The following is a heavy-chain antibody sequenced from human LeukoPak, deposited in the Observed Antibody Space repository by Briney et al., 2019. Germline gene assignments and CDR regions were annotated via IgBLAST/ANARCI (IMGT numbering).Heavy chain of an antibody. D-gene: IGHD3-10*01. V-gene: IGHV3-7*04. CDR2: IKQDGSEK. Sequence: GGSLRLSCAASGFTFSNYAMTWVRQAPGKGLEWVANIKQDGSEKYYVDSVKGRFTISRDNAKNSLYLQMNSLRAEDTAVYYCARGRGNDYWGQGTLVTVSS. CDR1: GFTFSNYA. CDR3: ARGRGNDY. J-gene: IGHJ4*02.